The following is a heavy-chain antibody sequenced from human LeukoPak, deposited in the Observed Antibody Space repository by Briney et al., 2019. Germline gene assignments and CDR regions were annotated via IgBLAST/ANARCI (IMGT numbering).Heavy chain of an antibody. CDR1: GYTFTSYG. CDR2: ISAYNGNT. D-gene: IGHD3-10*01. J-gene: IGHJ3*02. V-gene: IGHV1-18*01. CDR3: ARAQLLWFGELSWRAFDI. Sequence: ASVKVSCKASGYTFTSYGISWVGQAPGQGLEGMGWISAYNGNTNYAQKLQGRVTMTTDTSTSTASMELRSLRSDDAAVYYCARAQLLWFGELSWRAFDIWGQGTMVTVSS.